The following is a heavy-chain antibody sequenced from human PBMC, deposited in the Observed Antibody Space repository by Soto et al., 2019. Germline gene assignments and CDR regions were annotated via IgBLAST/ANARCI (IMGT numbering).Heavy chain of an antibody. D-gene: IGHD3-10*01. Sequence: SQTLSLTCVISGNSVSSNSAAWIWIRQSPSRGLEWLGRTYYRSKWYNDYAVSVKSRITINPDTSKNQFSLHLDSVIPEDTAVYYCAAGSSFRGMDVWGQGTPGTVSS. CDR2: TYYRSKWYN. CDR3: AAGSSFRGMDV. CDR1: GNSVSSNSAA. J-gene: IGHJ6*02. V-gene: IGHV6-1*01.